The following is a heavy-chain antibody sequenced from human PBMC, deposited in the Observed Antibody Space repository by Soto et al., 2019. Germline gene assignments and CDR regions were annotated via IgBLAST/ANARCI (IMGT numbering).Heavy chain of an antibody. CDR3: SHMESRVASYGLDV. CDR2: IYWDDDK. CDR1: GFSLDTSGVG. Sequence: QITLKESGPTLVKPTQTLTLTCTFSGFSLDTSGVGVAWIRQPPGKALEWLTLIYWDDDKGYSPSLRSRLTITKDTSENRVVLTMTNMDPVDTATYYCSHMESRVASYGLDVWGQGTTVTVSS. J-gene: IGHJ6*02. V-gene: IGHV2-5*02. D-gene: IGHD3-3*01.